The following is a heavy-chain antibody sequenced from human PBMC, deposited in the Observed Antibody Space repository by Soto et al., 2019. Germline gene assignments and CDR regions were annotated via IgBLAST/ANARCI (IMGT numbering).Heavy chain of an antibody. D-gene: IGHD6-13*01. V-gene: IGHV4-31*03. CDR1: GGSISSGGY. CDR2: IYSSGIT. J-gene: IGHJ3*02. Sequence: SETLSLTCTVSGGSISSGGYWSWVRQRPGKGLEWIGYIYSSGITYYSPPLVSRTSISIDTSKNQFSLKMSSVTAADTAVYYCARENSSSWHHDPGAFDIWGQGTMVTVS. CDR3: ARENSSSWHHDPGAFDI.